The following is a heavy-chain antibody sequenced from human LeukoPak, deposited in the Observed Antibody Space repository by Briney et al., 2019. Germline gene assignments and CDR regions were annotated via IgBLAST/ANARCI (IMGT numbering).Heavy chain of an antibody. V-gene: IGHV3-66*01. CDR3: ARDSGSQYYFDY. D-gene: IGHD1-26*01. J-gene: IGHJ4*02. CDR2: IYSGGST. CDR1: GFTVSSNY. Sequence: GGSLRLSCAASGFTVSSNYMSWVRQAPGKGLEWVSVIYSGGSTYYADSVKGRFTIFRDNSKNTLYLQMNSLRAEDTAVYYCARDSGSQYYFDYWGQGTLVTVSS.